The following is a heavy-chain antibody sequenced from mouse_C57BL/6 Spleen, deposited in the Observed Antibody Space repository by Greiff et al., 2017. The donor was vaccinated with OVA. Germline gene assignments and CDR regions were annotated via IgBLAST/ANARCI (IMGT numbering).Heavy chain of an antibody. CDR1: GYTFTSYW. V-gene: IGHV1-74*01. CDR2: IHPSDSDT. D-gene: IGHD2-1*01. Sequence: QVQLQQPGAELVKPGASVKVSCKASGYTFTSYWMHWVKQRPGHGLEWIGRIHPSDSDTNYNQKFKGKATLTVDKSYSTAYMQLSSLSSEDSAVYYCAIPYGTLYAMDYWGQGTSVTVSS. CDR3: AIPYGTLYAMDY. J-gene: IGHJ4*01.